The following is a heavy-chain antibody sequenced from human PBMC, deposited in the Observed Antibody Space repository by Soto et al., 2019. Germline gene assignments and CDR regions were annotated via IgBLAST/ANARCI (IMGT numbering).Heavy chain of an antibody. J-gene: IGHJ6*02. CDR1: GFTFSNYA. Sequence: EVQLLESGGGLVQPGGSLRLSCTASGFTFSNYAMSWVRQAPDKGLEWVSAISGRGGSTYYADSVKGRFTISRDNSKNMLFLQMHSLRAEDTALYYCAKDSTVTTSLYSYYYGLDVWGQGTMVTVSS. D-gene: IGHD4-17*01. CDR3: AKDSTVTTSLYSYYYGLDV. CDR2: ISGRGGST. V-gene: IGHV3-23*01.